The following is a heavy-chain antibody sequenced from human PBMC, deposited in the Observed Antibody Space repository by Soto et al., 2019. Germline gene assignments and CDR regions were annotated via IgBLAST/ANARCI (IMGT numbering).Heavy chain of an antibody. V-gene: IGHV1-18*01. J-gene: IGHJ4*02. D-gene: IGHD3-3*01. Sequence: ASVKVSCKASGYTFTSYGISWVRQAPGQGLEWMGWISAYNGNTNYAQKLQGRVTMTTDTSTSTAYMELRSLRSDDTAVYYCAGPRYDFWSGYSPLDYWGQGTLVTVSS. CDR3: AGPRYDFWSGYSPLDY. CDR2: ISAYNGNT. CDR1: GYTFTSYG.